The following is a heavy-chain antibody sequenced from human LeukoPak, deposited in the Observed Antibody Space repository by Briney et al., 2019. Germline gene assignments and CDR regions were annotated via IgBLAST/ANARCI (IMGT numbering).Heavy chain of an antibody. Sequence: GASVKVSCKASGYTFTSYGISWVRQAPGQGLEWMGWISAYNGNTNYAQKLQGRVTMTTDTSTSTAYMELRSLRSDGTAVYYCARSLRFLEWLLSDYYYGMDVWGQGTTVTVSS. CDR1: GYTFTSYG. V-gene: IGHV1-18*01. CDR3: ARSLRFLEWLLSDYYYGMDV. D-gene: IGHD3-3*01. J-gene: IGHJ6*02. CDR2: ISAYNGNT.